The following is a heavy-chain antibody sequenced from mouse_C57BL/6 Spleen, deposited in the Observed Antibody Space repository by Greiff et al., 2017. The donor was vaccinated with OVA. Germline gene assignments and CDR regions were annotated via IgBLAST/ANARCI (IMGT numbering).Heavy chain of an antibody. D-gene: IGHD4-1*01. J-gene: IGHJ2*01. Sequence: VQRVESGPELVKPGASVKISCKASGYAFSSSWMNWVKQRPGKGLEWIGRIYPGDGDTNYNGKFKGKATLTADKSSSTAYMQLSSLTSEDSAVYFCAKLGRKDYFDYWGQGTTLTVSS. CDR1: GYAFSSSW. CDR3: AKLGRKDYFDY. V-gene: IGHV1-82*01. CDR2: IYPGDGDT.